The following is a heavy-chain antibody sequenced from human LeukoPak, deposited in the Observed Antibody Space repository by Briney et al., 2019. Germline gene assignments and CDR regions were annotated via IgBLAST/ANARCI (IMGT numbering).Heavy chain of an antibody. Sequence: SETLSLTCAVSGGSISSSNWWSWVRQPPGKGLEWIGEIYHSGSTNYNPSLKSRVTISVDKSRNQFPLKLSSVTAADTAVYYCATHRGYSYVLAFDIWGQGTMVTVSS. CDR1: GGSISSSNW. J-gene: IGHJ3*02. CDR2: IYHSGST. V-gene: IGHV4-4*02. D-gene: IGHD5-18*01. CDR3: ATHRGYSYVLAFDI.